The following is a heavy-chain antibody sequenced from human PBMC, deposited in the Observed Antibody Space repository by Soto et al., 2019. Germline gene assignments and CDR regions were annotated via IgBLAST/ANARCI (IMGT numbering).Heavy chain of an antibody. J-gene: IGHJ6*02. D-gene: IGHD6-25*01. CDR1: GFTFNTYW. V-gene: IGHV3-7*03. CDR3: SRLSGYYYYGMDV. CDR2: IKQDGSEK. Sequence: GGSLRLSCAASGFTFNTYWINWVRRAPGKGLEWVASIKQDGSEKFYVDSVKGRFTISRDDAKNSLYLQMNSLRADDTAVYYCSRLSGYYYYGMDVWGQGTTVTVSS.